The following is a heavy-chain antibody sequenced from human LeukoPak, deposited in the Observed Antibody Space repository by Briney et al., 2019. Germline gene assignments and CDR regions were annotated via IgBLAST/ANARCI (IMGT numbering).Heavy chain of an antibody. V-gene: IGHV3-30*18. CDR2: ISYDGSNK. CDR3: AKSQEDLYYYGSGSYSSFDY. CDR1: GFTFSSYG. Sequence: GGSLRLSCAASGFTFSSYGMHWVRQAPGKGLEWVAVISYDGSNKYYADSVKGRFTISRDNSKNTLYLQMNSLRAEDTAVYYCAKSQEDLYYYGSGSYSSFDYWGQGTLVTVSS. D-gene: IGHD3-10*01. J-gene: IGHJ4*02.